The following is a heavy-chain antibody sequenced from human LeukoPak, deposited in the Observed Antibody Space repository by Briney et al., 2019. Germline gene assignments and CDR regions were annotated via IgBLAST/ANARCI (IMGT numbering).Heavy chain of an antibody. V-gene: IGHV4-30-4*01. CDR3: ARHYGPYGMDV. J-gene: IGHJ6*02. D-gene: IGHD3-10*01. Sequence: SETLSLTCTVSGGSISSGDYYWSWIRQPPGKGLEWIGYIYYSGSTYYNPSLKSRVTISVETSKNQSSLKLNSVTAADTAVYYCARHYGPYGMDVWGQGTTVTVSS. CDR1: GGSISSGDYY. CDR2: IYYSGST.